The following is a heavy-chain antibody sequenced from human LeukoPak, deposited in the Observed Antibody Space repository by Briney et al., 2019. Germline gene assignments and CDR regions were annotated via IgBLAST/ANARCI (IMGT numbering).Heavy chain of an antibody. D-gene: IGHD3-22*01. CDR2: IYYSGSI. CDR3: ARDRWDSSGYYSLDY. V-gene: IGHV4-59*01. CDR1: GGSISSYY. J-gene: IGHJ4*02. Sequence: SETLSLTCTVSGGSISSYYWSWIRQPPGKGLEWIGYIYYSGSINYNPSLKSRVTISVDTSKNQFSLKLSSVTAADMAVYYCARDRWDSSGYYSLDYWGQGTLVTVSS.